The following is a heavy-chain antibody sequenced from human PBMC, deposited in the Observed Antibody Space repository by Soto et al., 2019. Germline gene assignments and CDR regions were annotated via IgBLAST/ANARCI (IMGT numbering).Heavy chain of an antibody. V-gene: IGHV3-11*01. Sequence: QVQLVESGGGLVKPGGSMRLSCAASGFIFSDYYMSWIRQVPGKGLEWVTYISSGGKTFDYADSVKGRFTISRDNAKHSLYLQRNSLRAEDTEMYYCVRDSYDFWRAPRTIVNFDYWGQGTLVTVSS. CDR3: VRDSYDFWRAPRTIVNFDY. CDR1: GFIFSDYY. J-gene: IGHJ4*02. D-gene: IGHD3-3*01. CDR2: ISSGGKTF.